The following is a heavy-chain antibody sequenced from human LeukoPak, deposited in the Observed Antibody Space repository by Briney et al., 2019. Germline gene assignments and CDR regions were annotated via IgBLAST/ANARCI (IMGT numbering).Heavy chain of an antibody. V-gene: IGHV1-24*01. D-gene: IGHD6-19*01. CDR2: FDPEDGET. CDR1: GYTLTELS. CDR3: ATPNPSSGWAINYFDY. J-gene: IGHJ4*02. Sequence: ASVKVSCKVSGYTLTELSMHWVRQAPGKGLEWMGGFDPEDGETIYAQKFQGRVTMTEDTSTDTAHMELSSLRSEDTAVYYCATPNPSSGWAINYFDYWGQGTLVTVSS.